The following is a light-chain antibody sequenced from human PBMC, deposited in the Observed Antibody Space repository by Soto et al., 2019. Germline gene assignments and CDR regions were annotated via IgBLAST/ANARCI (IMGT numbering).Light chain of an antibody. V-gene: IGKV3-15*01. CDR2: DAS. CDR3: QQYDSYSSGP. Sequence: EIVMTQSPATLSVSPGERAALSCRASLSLSSNLAWYQQKPGQAPRLLIYDASTRATGVPDRFSGSGSGTDFTLTISNLQPDDFATYYCQQYDSYSSGPFGQGTKVDIK. CDR1: LSLSSN. J-gene: IGKJ1*01.